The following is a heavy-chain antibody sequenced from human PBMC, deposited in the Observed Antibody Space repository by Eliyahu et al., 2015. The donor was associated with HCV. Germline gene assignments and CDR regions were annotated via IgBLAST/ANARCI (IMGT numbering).Heavy chain of an antibody. CDR1: GYTLSTYG. CDR3: ARVGGAGYYFDY. D-gene: IGHD3-16*01. Sequence: QVQLVQSGGEVKKPGASVKVSCEASGYTLSTYGISWVREAPGQGLEWMGWISTYNGETRYAQKFQGRVTMTTDTSTNTAYMELRSLRSDDTAVYYCARVGGAGYYFDYWGQGTLVTVSS. CDR2: ISTYNGET. V-gene: IGHV1-18*04. J-gene: IGHJ4*02.